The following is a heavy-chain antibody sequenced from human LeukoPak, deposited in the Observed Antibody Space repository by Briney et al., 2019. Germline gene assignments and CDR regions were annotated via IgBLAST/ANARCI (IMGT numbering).Heavy chain of an antibody. Sequence: GSLRLSCAASGFTFSSYWMSWVRQPPGKGLEWIGSIYYSGSTYYNPSLKSRVTISVDTSKNQFSLKLSSVTAADTAVYYCARAPIQEDYVWGSYRSPFDYWGQGTLVTVSS. V-gene: IGHV4-39*07. CDR3: ARAPIQEDYVWGSYRSPFDY. CDR1: GFTFSSYW. D-gene: IGHD3-16*02. CDR2: IYYSGST. J-gene: IGHJ4*02.